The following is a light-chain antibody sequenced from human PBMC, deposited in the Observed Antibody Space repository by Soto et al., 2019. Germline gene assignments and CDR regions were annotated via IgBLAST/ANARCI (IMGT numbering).Light chain of an antibody. CDR1: QSVSSNY. CDR2: GAS. Sequence: EIVLTQSPGTLSLSPGERATLSCRASQSVSSNYLAWYQRKPGQAPRLLIYGASNRATGIPNRFSGSGSGTDFTLTITRLETEDFVVYYWQQYGSSPPTFGQGTKVEI. V-gene: IGKV3-20*01. CDR3: QQYGSSPPT. J-gene: IGKJ1*01.